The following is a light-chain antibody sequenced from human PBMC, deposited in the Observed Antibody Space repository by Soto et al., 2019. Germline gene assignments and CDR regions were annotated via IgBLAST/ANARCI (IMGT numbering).Light chain of an antibody. CDR2: EAS. CDR3: QQYNGYWT. J-gene: IGKJ1*01. Sequence: DIQMTQSPSSVSASVGDRVTITCRASQSISGSLAWYQQKPGKVPKLLMYEASNLKSGVPSRFSGSGSGTEYTLTISSLQPDDSASYYCQQYNGYWTFGQGTRVEIK. CDR1: QSISGS. V-gene: IGKV1-5*03.